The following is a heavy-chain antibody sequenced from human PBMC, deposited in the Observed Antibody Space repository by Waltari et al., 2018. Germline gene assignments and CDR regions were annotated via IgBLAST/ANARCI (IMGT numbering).Heavy chain of an antibody. Sequence: QVQLQESGPGLVKPSQTLSLTCTVSGGSISSDDYCWNWIRQPPGKGLEWIGYIFYSGSTYYNPSLKSRVTLSVDTSKTQFSLKLSSVTAADTAVYYCARDSVVAGGGFDYWGQGTLVTVSS. D-gene: IGHD2-15*01. CDR2: IFYSGST. CDR3: ARDSVVAGGGFDY. J-gene: IGHJ4*02. V-gene: IGHV4-30-4*08. CDR1: GGSISSDDYC.